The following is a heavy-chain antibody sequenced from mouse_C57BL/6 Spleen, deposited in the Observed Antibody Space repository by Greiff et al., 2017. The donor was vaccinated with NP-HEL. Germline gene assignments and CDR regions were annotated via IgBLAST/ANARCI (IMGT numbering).Heavy chain of an antibody. D-gene: IGHD1-1*01. CDR1: GFTFSSYA. V-gene: IGHV5-4*01. J-gene: IGHJ2*01. CDR3: AREWGIYYYGSSLDD. CDR2: ISDGGSYT. Sequence: EVQLVESGGGLVKPGGSLKLSCAASGFTFSSYAMSWVRQTPEKRLEWVATISDGGSYTYYPDNVKGRFTISRDNAKNNLYLQMSHLKSEDTAMYYCAREWGIYYYGSSLDDWGQGTTLTVSS.